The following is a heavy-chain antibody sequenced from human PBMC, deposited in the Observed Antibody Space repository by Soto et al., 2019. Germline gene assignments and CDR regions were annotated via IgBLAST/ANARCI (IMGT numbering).Heavy chain of an antibody. D-gene: IGHD1-1*01. Sequence: LSLTCTVPGASISGYYWSWIRKSAGKGLEWIGRIYATGTTDYNPSLKSRVMMSVDTSKKQFSLRLRSVTAADTAVYYCVRDGTKTLRDWFDPWGQGISVTVSS. V-gene: IGHV4-4*07. CDR1: GASISGYY. CDR2: IYATGTT. CDR3: VRDGTKTLRDWFDP. J-gene: IGHJ5*02.